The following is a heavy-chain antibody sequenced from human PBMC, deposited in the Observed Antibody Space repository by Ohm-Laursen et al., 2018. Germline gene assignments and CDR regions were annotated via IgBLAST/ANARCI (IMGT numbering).Heavy chain of an antibody. D-gene: IGHD3-22*01. J-gene: IGHJ3*02. CDR3: AKSGGSSGYEDDAFDI. V-gene: IGHV3-33*06. CDR2: IWYDGSNK. Sequence: SLRLSCAASGFIFSRYAMHWVRQAPGKGLEWVAVIWYDGSNKYYADSVKGRFTISRDNSKNTLYLQMNSLRAEDTAVYYCAKSGGSSGYEDDAFDIWGQGTMVTVSS. CDR1: GFIFSRYA.